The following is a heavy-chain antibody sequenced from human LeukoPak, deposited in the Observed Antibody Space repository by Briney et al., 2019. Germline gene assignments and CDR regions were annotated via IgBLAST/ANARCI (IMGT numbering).Heavy chain of an antibody. V-gene: IGHV3-23*01. CDR2: IFGSGHSP. Sequence: GGSLRLFCEASGFIFGSHAMYWVRQAPGKGLEWVAGIFGSGHSPHSTDPVKGRCTISRDNSRNTVYLQLNRLRAEDTAVYYCGKTTVGYSSGQKPAWPVDYWGQGTLVTVSS. D-gene: IGHD5-18*01. CDR3: GKTTVGYSSGQKPAWPVDY. CDR1: GFIFGSHA. J-gene: IGHJ4*02.